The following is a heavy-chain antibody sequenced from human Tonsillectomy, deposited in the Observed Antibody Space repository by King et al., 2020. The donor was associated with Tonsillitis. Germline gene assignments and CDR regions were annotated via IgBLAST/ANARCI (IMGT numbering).Heavy chain of an antibody. J-gene: IGHJ6*03. CDR3: ARTQTTVTTYYYYYMDV. Sequence: QLVQSGGGVVQPGRSLRLSCAASRFTFSSYGMHWVRQAPGKGLEWVAVIWYDGSNKYYADSVKGRFTISRDNSKNTLYLQMNSLRAEDTAVYYCARTQTTVTTYYYYYMDVWGKGTTVTVSS. V-gene: IGHV3-33*08. CDR2: IWYDGSNK. CDR1: RFTFSSYG. D-gene: IGHD4-11*01.